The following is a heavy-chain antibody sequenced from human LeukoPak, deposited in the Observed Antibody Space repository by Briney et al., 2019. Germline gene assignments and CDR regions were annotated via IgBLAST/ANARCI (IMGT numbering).Heavy chain of an antibody. CDR1: GYSFTDYY. Sequence: AAVKVSCKASGYSFTDYYMHWVRQAPGQGLEWMGWINPNSRDTNYAQKFQGRVTMTRDTSISTAYTEVSRLRSDDTAVYYCARGAVAEQSEYFQYWGQGTLVTVSS. D-gene: IGHD6-19*01. J-gene: IGHJ1*01. CDR3: ARGAVAEQSEYFQY. CDR2: INPNSRDT. V-gene: IGHV1-2*02.